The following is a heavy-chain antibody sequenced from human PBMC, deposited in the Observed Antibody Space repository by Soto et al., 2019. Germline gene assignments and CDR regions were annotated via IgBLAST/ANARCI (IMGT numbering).Heavy chain of an antibody. CDR3: ARDLTTVPVDYFDY. CDR1: GGSISSSSYY. D-gene: IGHD4-17*01. V-gene: IGHV4-39*02. Sequence: SETLSLTCTVSGGSISSSSYYWGGIRQPPGKGLEWIRSMYDSGSTYYNPSLQSRVSISVDTSKYLFSLNLSSVTVAATAVYYCARDLTTVPVDYFDYWGQGTLVTVSS. CDR2: MYDSGST. J-gene: IGHJ4*02.